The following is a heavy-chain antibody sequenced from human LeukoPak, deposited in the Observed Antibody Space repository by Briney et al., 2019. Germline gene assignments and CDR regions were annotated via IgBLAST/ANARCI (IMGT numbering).Heavy chain of an antibody. CDR2: IYPGDSDT. V-gene: IGHV5-51*01. Sequence: GASLQISCKGSGSSFTSYWIGWVRQLPGKGLEWMGIIYPGDSDTRYSPSFQGQVTISADKSISPAYLQWSSLKASDTAMYYCARHRVVTAPYPYFYYGMDVWGQGTTVTGSS. J-gene: IGHJ6*02. D-gene: IGHD2-21*02. CDR1: GSSFTSYW. CDR3: ARHRVVTAPYPYFYYGMDV.